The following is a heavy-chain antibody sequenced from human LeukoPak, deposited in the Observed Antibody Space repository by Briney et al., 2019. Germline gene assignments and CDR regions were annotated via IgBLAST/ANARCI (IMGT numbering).Heavy chain of an antibody. CDR2: ISHSGSI. Sequence: SETLSLTCAVSGGSISSGGYSWSWIRQPPGKGLEWIGYISHSGSIYYNPSLKSRVTISVDTSKNQFSLKLSSVTAADTAVYYCARHGEISYYDFWSGLRGFDYWGQGTLVTVSS. CDR1: GGSISSGGYS. D-gene: IGHD3-3*01. J-gene: IGHJ4*02. V-gene: IGHV4-30-2*03. CDR3: ARHGEISYYDFWSGLRGFDY.